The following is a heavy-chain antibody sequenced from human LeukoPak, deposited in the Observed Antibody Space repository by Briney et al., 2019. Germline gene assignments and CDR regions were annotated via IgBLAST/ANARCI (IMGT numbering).Heavy chain of an antibody. CDR2: IYSSGST. Sequence: PSETLSLTCTVSGGFVTSYYWSWIRQPVGKGVEWIGRIYSSGSTNYNSSLKSRVTMSVDTSKNHFSLKLRSVTAADTAVYYCARALDFYYYYMDVWGKGTTVTISS. V-gene: IGHV4-4*07. CDR1: GGFVTSYY. CDR3: ARALDFYYYYMDV. J-gene: IGHJ6*03.